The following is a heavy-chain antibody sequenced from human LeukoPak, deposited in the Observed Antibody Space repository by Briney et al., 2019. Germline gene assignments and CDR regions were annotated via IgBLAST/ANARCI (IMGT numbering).Heavy chain of an antibody. Sequence: SETLSLTCTVSGGSISSSSYYWGWIRQPPGKGLEWIGSIYYSGSTYYNPSLKSRVTISVDTSKNQFSLKLSSVTAADTAVYYCARTRIAVAGMVDPWGQETLVTVSS. J-gene: IGHJ5*02. V-gene: IGHV4-39*01. CDR2: IYYSGST. D-gene: IGHD6-19*01. CDR3: ARTRIAVAGMVDP. CDR1: GGSISSSSYY.